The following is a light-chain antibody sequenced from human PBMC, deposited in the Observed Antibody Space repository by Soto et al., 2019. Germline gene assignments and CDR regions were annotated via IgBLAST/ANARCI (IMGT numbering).Light chain of an antibody. V-gene: IGKV1-5*01. Sequence: DIQMTQSPSSLSASVGDRVTITCRASQSVGTWVAWYQQKPGKAPKLLIYGASNLESGVPSRFSGSGYGTEFTLTISRLQPDDFATYFCHPRAFGQGTRLEIK. CDR1: QSVGTW. CDR2: GAS. J-gene: IGKJ5*01. CDR3: HPRA.